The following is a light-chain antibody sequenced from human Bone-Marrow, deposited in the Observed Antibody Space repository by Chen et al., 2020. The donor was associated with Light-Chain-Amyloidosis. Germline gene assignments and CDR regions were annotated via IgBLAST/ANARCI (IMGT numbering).Light chain of an antibody. J-gene: IGLJ2*01. V-gene: IGLV2-14*01. CDR2: DVN. CDR1: SSDVGAYNY. CDR3: SSYSTTSTDVA. Sequence: QTALTQPASVSGSPGQSITISCTGTSSDVGAYNYVSWYQQHPGKAPKLIIYDVNNRPSGVSSRFSGSKSGNTASLTISGLQAEDEADYYCSSYSTTSTDVAFGGGTKLIVL.